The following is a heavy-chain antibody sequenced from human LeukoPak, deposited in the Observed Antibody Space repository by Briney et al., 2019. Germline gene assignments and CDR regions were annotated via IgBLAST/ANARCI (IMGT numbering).Heavy chain of an antibody. V-gene: IGHV3-23*01. D-gene: IGHD1-26*01. CDR1: GFTFSNYA. J-gene: IGHJ4*02. CDR2: ISGSGGNT. Sequence: PGGSLRLSCAASGFTFSNYAMSWVRQAPGKGLEWVSSISGSGGNTDYADSVKGRFTISRDNSKNTLYLQMNSLRVEDTAVYYCAKDLALYTGPYSGSFYSPIDYWGQGTVVSVSS. CDR3: AKDLALYTGPYSGSFYSPIDY.